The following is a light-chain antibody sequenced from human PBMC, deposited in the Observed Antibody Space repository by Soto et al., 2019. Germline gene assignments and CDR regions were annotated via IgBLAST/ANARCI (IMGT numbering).Light chain of an antibody. Sequence: DIVMTQSPDSLAVSLGERATINCKSSQSVLYSSNNKNYLAWYQQKPGQPPKLLIYWASTRASGVPDRFSGSGSGTDFTLTISRLEPEDFAVYYCQQYGYSPITFGQGTRLEIK. CDR3: QQYGYSPIT. CDR2: WAS. CDR1: QSVLYSSNNKNY. J-gene: IGKJ5*01. V-gene: IGKV4-1*01.